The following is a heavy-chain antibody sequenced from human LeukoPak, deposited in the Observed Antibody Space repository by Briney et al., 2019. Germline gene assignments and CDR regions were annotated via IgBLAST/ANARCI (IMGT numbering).Heavy chain of an antibody. Sequence: SETLSLTCNVSGVSVSSGASYWNWTRQPAGKGLEWIGRIYASGSTDYNPSLQIPVTISLDTSKNQFSLKLSSVTAADTAVYYCARSSSSAFSWFDPWGQGTLVTVSS. CDR3: ARSSSSAFSWFDP. CDR2: IYASGST. D-gene: IGHD6-6*01. J-gene: IGHJ5*02. V-gene: IGHV4-61*02. CDR1: GVSVSSGASY.